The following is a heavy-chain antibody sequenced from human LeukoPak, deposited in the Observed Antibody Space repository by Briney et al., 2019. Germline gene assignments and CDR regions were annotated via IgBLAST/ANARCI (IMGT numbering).Heavy chain of an antibody. CDR3: ARGRGVGGYCSSTSCYPFDY. CDR2: IST. V-gene: IGHV4-34*01. D-gene: IGHD2-2*01. Sequence: SETLSLTCAVYGGSFSGYYWSWIRQPPGKGLEWIGEISTNYNPSLKSRVIISVDTSKNQFSLKLSSVTAADTAVYYCARGRGVGGYCSSTSCYPFDYWGQGTLVTVSS. CDR1: GGSFSGYY. J-gene: IGHJ4*02.